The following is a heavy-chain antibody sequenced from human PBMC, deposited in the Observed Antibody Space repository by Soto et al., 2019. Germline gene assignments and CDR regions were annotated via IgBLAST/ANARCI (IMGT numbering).Heavy chain of an antibody. J-gene: IGHJ4*02. CDR2: IYYRGTT. CDR3: ARAGGGLDNYPDF. D-gene: IGHD2-2*03. Sequence: QVQLQERGPGLVKPSQTLSLTCTVSGGSMSSGDYYWSWIRQHPGKGLEWIGYIYYRGTTDYHPSLRGRVFISRDTSKNQFSLELSSVTAADTAVYYCARAGGGLDNYPDFWGQGALVTVSS. CDR1: GGSMSSGDYY. V-gene: IGHV4-31*03.